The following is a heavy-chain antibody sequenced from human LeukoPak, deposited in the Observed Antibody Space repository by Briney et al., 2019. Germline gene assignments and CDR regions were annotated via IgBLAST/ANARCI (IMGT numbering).Heavy chain of an antibody. V-gene: IGHV4-59*01. D-gene: IGHD6-13*01. CDR1: GGSTSSDY. CDR2: IYYSGST. J-gene: IGHJ4*02. CDR3: ARGPGYSSSWYDY. Sequence: SETLSLTCTVSGGSTSSDYWSWIRQPPGKGLEWIGYIYYSGSTNYNPSLKSRVTISVDTSKNQFSLKLSSVTAADTAVYYCARGPGYSSSWYDYWGQGTLVTVSS.